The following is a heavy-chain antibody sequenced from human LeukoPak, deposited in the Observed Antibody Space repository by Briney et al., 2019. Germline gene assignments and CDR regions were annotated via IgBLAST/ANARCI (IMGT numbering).Heavy chain of an antibody. V-gene: IGHV3-48*01. Sequence: PGGSLRLSCAASGLTFSSYSMNWVRQAPGKGLEGVSYISSSSGTIYYADSVKGRLTISRDNAKNSLYLQMNSLRAEDTAVYHCARGTTVTTSSYFDYWGQGTLVTVSS. D-gene: IGHD4-17*01. CDR1: GLTFSSYS. CDR2: ISSSSGTI. J-gene: IGHJ4*02. CDR3: ARGTTVTTSSYFDY.